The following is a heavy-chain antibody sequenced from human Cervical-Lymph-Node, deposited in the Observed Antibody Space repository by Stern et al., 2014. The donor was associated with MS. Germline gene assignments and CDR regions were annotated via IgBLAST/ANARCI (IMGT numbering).Heavy chain of an antibody. CDR1: GFRFSNHD. D-gene: IGHD2-8*01. CDR2: TSRASSYS. V-gene: IGHV3-21*01. J-gene: IGHJ6*02. CDR3: ARDGYGTNADYYGFDV. Sequence: EVQLEESGGGLVKPGGSPRLFCEAGGFRFSNHDMNWVSQAPGKVLEWLSVTSRASSYSYYADSVKGRFTVSRDNAKNSLFLQIDSLRVEDTAVYYCARDGYGTNADYYGFDVWGQGTTVTVSS.